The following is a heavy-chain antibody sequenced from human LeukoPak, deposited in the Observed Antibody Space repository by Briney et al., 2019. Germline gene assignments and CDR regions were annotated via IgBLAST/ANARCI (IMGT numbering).Heavy chain of an antibody. CDR1: GYTFTSYG. J-gene: IGHJ4*02. V-gene: IGHV1-18*04. Sequence: ASVKVSCKASGYTFTSYGISWVRQAPGQGLEWMGSISPYTGNTKYAGRLQDRVIMTTDTSTRTAYMELRSLRSDDTAVFYCARDQYDSVWGSYRPYFDYWGQGTPVTVSS. CDR3: ARDQYDSVWGSYRPYFDY. CDR2: ISPYTGNT. D-gene: IGHD3-16*02.